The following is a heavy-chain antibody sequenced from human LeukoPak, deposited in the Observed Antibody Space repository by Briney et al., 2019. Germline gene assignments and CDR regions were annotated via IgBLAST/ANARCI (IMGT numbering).Heavy chain of an antibody. D-gene: IGHD2-21*02. J-gene: IGHJ4*02. CDR2: IYYSGST. V-gene: IGHV4-39*01. CDR3: ARRAYCGGDCSAYYFDY. CDR1: GGSISSSSYY. Sequence: SETLSLTRTVSGGSISSSSYYWGWLRQPPGKGLEWIGSIYYSGSTYYNPSLKSRVTISVDTSKNQFSLKLSSVTAADTAVYYCARRAYCGGDCSAYYFDYWGQGTLVTVSS.